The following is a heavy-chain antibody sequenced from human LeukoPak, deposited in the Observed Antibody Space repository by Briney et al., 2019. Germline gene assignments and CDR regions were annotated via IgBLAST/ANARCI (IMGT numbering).Heavy chain of an antibody. V-gene: IGHV3-30*02. CDR3: PDRREGYGLS. Sequence: GGSLSLFCAACGFTFCSFDMLWARRAPGRGLVCVAFIWYDGSNKFYADSVKGRFTISRDNSKNTLYVQMNSLRAEDTAVYYCPDRREGYGLSWGQGTLVTVSS. J-gene: IGHJ4*02. CDR1: GFTFCSFD. D-gene: IGHD5-24*01. CDR2: IWYDGSNK.